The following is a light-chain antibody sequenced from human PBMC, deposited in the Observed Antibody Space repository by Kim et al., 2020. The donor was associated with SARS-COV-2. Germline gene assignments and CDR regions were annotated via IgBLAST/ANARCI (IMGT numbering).Light chain of an antibody. J-gene: IGLJ2*01. V-gene: IGLV3-1*01. Sequence: SYELTQPPSVSVSPGQTASITCSGDKLGDKYACWYQQKAGQSPVLVIYQDTKRPSGIPERFSGSNPGNTATLTISGTQTMDEADYYCQAWDRSTAVFGGGTKLTVL. CDR3: QAWDRSTAV. CDR1: KLGDKY. CDR2: QDT.